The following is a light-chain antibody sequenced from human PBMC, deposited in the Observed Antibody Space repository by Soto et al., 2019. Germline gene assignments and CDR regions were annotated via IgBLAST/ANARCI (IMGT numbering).Light chain of an antibody. V-gene: IGKV1-12*01. Sequence: IQMTQSPSSVSASVGDRVTITCRASQPISSWLAWYQQKPGQPPNLLIYSASTLRSGVPSSFSGSESGTLFTLAIANLQPEDFSTYYGPQASSFPLTGGGGPKVEV. CDR1: QPISSW. J-gene: IGKJ4*01. CDR3: PQASSFPLT. CDR2: SAS.